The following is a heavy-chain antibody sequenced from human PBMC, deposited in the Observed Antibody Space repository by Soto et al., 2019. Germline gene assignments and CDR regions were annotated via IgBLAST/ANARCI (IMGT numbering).Heavy chain of an antibody. J-gene: IGHJ4*02. V-gene: IGHV3-30*18. D-gene: IGHD3-16*01. CDR3: AKDRVESGLGEIDY. CDR2: ISYDGSKK. Sequence: GGSLRLSCAASGFSFSNNGMHWVRQAPGKGLEWVAIISYDGSKKYYADSVKGRFTISRDNSKNTLYLQMNSLRVEDTAIYYCAKDRVESGLGEIDYWGQGTLVTVSS. CDR1: GFSFSNNG.